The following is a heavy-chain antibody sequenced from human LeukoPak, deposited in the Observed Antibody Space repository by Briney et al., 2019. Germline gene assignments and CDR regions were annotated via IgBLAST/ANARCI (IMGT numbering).Heavy chain of an antibody. J-gene: IGHJ5*02. D-gene: IGHD1-7*01. V-gene: IGHV3-21*01. Sequence: GGSLRLSCVASGFTFSGYAMSWVRQAPGKGLEWVSSISSSSSYIYYADSVKGRFTISRDNAKNSLYLQMNSLRAEDTAVYYCARDVSGTTRGINWFDPWGQGTLVTVSS. CDR3: ARDVSGTTRGINWFDP. CDR1: GFTFSGYA. CDR2: ISSSSSYI.